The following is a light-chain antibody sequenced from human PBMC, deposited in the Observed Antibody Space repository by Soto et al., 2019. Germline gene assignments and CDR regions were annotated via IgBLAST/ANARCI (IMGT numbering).Light chain of an antibody. CDR1: SSDVGGYNY. Sequence: QSALTQPASVSGSPGQSITISCTGISSDVGGYNYVFWYQHHPGKAPKLMLYEVSNRPSGVSNRFSGSKFGNAASLTISGLLPEDEADYYCSSYSTSSSTDVFGTGTKLTVL. CDR3: SSYSTSSSTDV. V-gene: IGLV2-14*01. CDR2: EVS. J-gene: IGLJ1*01.